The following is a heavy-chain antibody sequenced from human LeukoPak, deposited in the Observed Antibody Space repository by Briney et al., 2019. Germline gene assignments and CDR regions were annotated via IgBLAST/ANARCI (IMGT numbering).Heavy chain of an antibody. D-gene: IGHD2-2*01. J-gene: IGHJ4*02. Sequence: GASVKVSCKASGYTFTSYGISWVRQAPGQGLEWMGWISAYNGNTNYAQKLQGRVTMTTDTSTSTAYMELRSLRSDDTAVYYCARDSGYCSSTSCYDEAFDYWGQGTLVTVSS. CDR2: ISAYNGNT. CDR3: ARDSGYCSSTSCYDEAFDY. V-gene: IGHV1-18*01. CDR1: GYTFTSYG.